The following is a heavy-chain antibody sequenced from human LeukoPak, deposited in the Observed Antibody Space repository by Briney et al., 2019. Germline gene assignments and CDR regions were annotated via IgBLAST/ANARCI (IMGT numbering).Heavy chain of an antibody. Sequence: GASVKVSCKASGYTFTSYGISWVRQAPGQGLQWMGDINPHSGATNYAQTFQGRVTMTLDTSISTAYMDLIRLRVDDTAVYFCARGAKVGATFDYWGQGTLLTVAS. CDR3: ARGAKVGATFDY. CDR2: INPHSGAT. D-gene: IGHD1-26*01. J-gene: IGHJ4*02. V-gene: IGHV1-2*02. CDR1: GYTFTSYG.